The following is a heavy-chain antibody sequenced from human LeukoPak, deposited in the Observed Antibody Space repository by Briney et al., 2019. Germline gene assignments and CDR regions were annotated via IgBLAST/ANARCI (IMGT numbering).Heavy chain of an antibody. D-gene: IGHD3-16*02. CDR3: AKADYVWGSYHENFDY. CDR1: GFTFSSYG. CDR2: ISGSGGST. Sequence: PGGSLRLSCAASGFTFSSYGMSWVRQAPGKGLEWVSAISGSGGSTYYADSAKGRFTISRDNSKNTLYLQMNSLRAEDTAVYYCAKADYVWGSYHENFDYWGQGTLVTVSS. V-gene: IGHV3-23*01. J-gene: IGHJ4*02.